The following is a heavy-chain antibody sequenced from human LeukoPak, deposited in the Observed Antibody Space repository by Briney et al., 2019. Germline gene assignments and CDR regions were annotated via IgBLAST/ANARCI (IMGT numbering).Heavy chain of an antibody. Sequence: GGSLRLSCGASGFPFSIYGMHWVRQSPGKGLEWVAVIWNDGSNKYYADFVKGRFTISRDNSKNTLFLQMNSPRAEDTAVYYCARASGSFDYWGQGTLVTVSS. D-gene: IGHD1-26*01. V-gene: IGHV3-33*01. J-gene: IGHJ4*02. CDR3: ARASGSFDY. CDR2: IWNDGSNK. CDR1: GFPFSIYG.